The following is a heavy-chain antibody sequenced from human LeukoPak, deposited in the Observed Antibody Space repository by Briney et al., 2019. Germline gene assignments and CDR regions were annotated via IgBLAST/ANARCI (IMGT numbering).Heavy chain of an antibody. J-gene: IGHJ4*02. CDR2: ISSSGSTI. Sequence: GGSLRLSCAASGFTFSDYYMSWIRQAPGKGLEWVSYISSSGSTIYYADSVKGRFTISRDNFRNVLFLQMNSLRAEDSAVYYCAKDQDYDFWSGYLIDYWGQGTLVTVSS. V-gene: IGHV3-11*01. CDR1: GFTFSDYY. CDR3: AKDQDYDFWSGYLIDY. D-gene: IGHD3-3*01.